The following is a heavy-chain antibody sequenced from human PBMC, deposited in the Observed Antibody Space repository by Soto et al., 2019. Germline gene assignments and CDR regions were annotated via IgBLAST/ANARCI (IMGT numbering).Heavy chain of an antibody. CDR2: IIPIFGTA. V-gene: IGHV1-69*06. D-gene: IGHD6-6*01. CDR1: GGTFSSYA. J-gene: IGHJ3*02. CDR3: ARVGFEYSSSSRAFDI. Sequence: SVKVSCKASGGTFSSYAISWVRQAPGQGLEWMGGIIPIFGTANYAQKFQSRVTITADKSTSTAYMELSSLRSEDTAVYYCARVGFEYSSSSRAFDIWGQGTMVTVSS.